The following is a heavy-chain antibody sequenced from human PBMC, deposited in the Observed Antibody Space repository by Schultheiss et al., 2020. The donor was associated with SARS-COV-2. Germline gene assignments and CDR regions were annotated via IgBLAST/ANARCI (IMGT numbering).Heavy chain of an antibody. D-gene: IGHD3-10*01. CDR3: ARDSGSYYGSGKLGY. CDR1: GFTFSSYG. J-gene: IGHJ4*02. Sequence: GGSLRLSCAASGFTFSSYGMHWVRQAPGKGLEWVAVIYSGGSTYYADSVKGRFTISRDNAKNSLYLQMNSLRSEDTAVYYCARDSGSYYGSGKLGYWGQGTLVTVSS. CDR2: IYSGGST. V-gene: IGHV3-NL1*01.